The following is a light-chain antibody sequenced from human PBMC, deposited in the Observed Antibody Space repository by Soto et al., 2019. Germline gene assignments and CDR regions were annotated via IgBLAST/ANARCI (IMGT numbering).Light chain of an antibody. CDR1: QSVSSSY. J-gene: IGKJ1*01. V-gene: IGKV3-20*01. CDR2: GAS. CDR3: QQYGSSGAT. Sequence: EIVLTQSPCTLSLSAGERATLSWRASQSVSSSYLAWYQQKPGQAPRLVIYGASSRATGIPDRFSGSGSGTDFTLTISRLETEDFAVYYCQQYGSSGATFGQGTKVDIK.